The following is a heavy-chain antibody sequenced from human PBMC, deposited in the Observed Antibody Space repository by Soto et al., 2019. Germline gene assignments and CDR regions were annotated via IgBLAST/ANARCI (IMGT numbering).Heavy chain of an antibody. CDR2: IYYSGST. CDR3: ARDKGEYYYDRSEGPVAFDI. Sequence: SDTLSLTCTVSGGSISSYYWSWIRQPPGKGLEWIGYIYYSGSTNYNPSLKSRVTISVDTSKNQFSLKLSSVTAADTAVYYCARDKGEYYYDRSEGPVAFDIWGQGTMVTVSS. CDR1: GGSISSYY. J-gene: IGHJ3*02. V-gene: IGHV4-59*01. D-gene: IGHD3-22*01.